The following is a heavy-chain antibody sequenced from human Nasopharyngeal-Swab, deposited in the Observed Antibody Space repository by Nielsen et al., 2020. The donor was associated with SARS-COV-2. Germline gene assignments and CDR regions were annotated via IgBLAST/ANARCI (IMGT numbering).Heavy chain of an antibody. CDR2: INPNSGGT. D-gene: IGHD6-25*01. Sequence: WVRQAPGQGLEWMGRINPNSGGTNYAQKFQGRVTMTRDTSISTAYMELSRLRSDDTAVYYCARVGPSGYYYGMDVWGQGTTVTV. CDR3: ARVGPSGYYYGMDV. V-gene: IGHV1-2*06. J-gene: IGHJ6*02.